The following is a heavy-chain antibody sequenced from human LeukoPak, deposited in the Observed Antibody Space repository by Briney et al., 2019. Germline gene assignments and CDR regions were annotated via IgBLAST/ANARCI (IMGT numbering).Heavy chain of an antibody. J-gene: IGHJ4*02. CDR3: ARDSSVVGAISRYFDY. V-gene: IGHV1-69*05. CDR2: IIPIFGTA. D-gene: IGHD1-26*01. CDR1: GGTFSSYA. Sequence: GSSVKVSCKASGGTFSSYAISWVRQAPGQGLEWMGGIIPIFGTANYAQKFQGRVTITTDESTSTAYMELSSLRSEDTAVYYCARDSSVVGAISRYFDYWGQGTLVTVSS.